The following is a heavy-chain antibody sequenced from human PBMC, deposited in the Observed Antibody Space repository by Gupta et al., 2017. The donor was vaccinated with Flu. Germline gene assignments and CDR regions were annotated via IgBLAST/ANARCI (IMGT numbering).Heavy chain of an antibody. CDR2: MNPNSGNT. CDR3: ARGLRIVVVVAATELDY. Sequence: INWVRQATGQGLEWMGWMNPNSGNTGYAQKFQGRVTMTRNTSISTAYMELSSLRSEDTAVYYCARGLRIVVVVAATELDYWGQGTLVTVSS. V-gene: IGHV1-8*01. D-gene: IGHD2-15*01. J-gene: IGHJ4*02.